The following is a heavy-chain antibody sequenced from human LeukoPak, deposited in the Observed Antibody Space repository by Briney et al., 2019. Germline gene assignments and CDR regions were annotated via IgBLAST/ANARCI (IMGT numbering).Heavy chain of an antibody. CDR1: GYTFTTYG. D-gene: IGHD4-23*01. CDR3: ARDGGSSYWYFDL. V-gene: IGHV1-18*01. J-gene: IGHJ2*01. CDR2: ISAYNGNT. Sequence: ASVKVSCKTSGYTFTTYGFSWVRPAPGQGLEWMGWISAYNGNTNYAQKFQGRVTMTTDTSTSTAYMELRNLRSDDTAVYYCARDGGSSYWYFDLWGRGTLVTVSS.